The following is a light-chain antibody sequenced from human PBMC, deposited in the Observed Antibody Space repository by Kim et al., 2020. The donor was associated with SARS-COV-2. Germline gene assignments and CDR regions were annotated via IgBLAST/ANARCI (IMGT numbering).Light chain of an antibody. Sequence: SSELTQDPAVSVALGQTVRITCQGDSLRSYYATWYQQKPGLAPKVVIYGKDNRPSGVPDRFSGSSSGNTAYLTITGTQAGDEAAYYCNSRDSNDYLAFGG. CDR1: SLRSYY. CDR3: NSRDSNDYLA. V-gene: IGLV3-19*01. CDR2: GKD. J-gene: IGLJ2*01.